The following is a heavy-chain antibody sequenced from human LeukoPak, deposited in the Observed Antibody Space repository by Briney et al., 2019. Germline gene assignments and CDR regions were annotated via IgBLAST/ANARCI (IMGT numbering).Heavy chain of an antibody. CDR3: AWFIVAGSENYYSSYYMDV. J-gene: IGHJ6*03. D-gene: IGHD6-19*01. CDR1: SGSIPGHY. V-gene: IGHV4-59*08. Sequence: SETLSLTCTLDSGSIPGHYSSWVRQPPGKGLEWIGYIYYKGNTNYDSSLKSRVTISVDTTKNQVSLKLSSVTAADTAVYYCAWFIVAGSENYYSSYYMDVWGKGTTVTVSS. CDR2: IYYKGNT.